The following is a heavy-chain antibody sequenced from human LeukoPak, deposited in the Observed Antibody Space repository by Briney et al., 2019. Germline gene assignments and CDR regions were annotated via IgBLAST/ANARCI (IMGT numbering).Heavy chain of an antibody. CDR2: IYYSGST. V-gene: IGHV4-59*01. J-gene: IGHJ5*02. D-gene: IGHD3-10*01. Sequence: PSETLSLTCTVSGGSISSYYWSWIRQPPGKGLEWIGYIYYSGSTNYNPSLKSRVTISVDTSKNQFSLKLTSVTAADTAVYYCARLALWFYWFDPWGQGTLVTVSS. CDR1: GGSISSYY. CDR3: ARLALWFYWFDP.